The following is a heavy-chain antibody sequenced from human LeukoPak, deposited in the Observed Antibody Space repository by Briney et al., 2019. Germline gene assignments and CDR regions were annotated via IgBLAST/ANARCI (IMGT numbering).Heavy chain of an antibody. CDR2: IYHSGST. Sequence: PSQTLSLTCTVSGGSINSGDYCWSWIRQPPGKGLEWIGYIYHSGSTFYNPSLKSRVTISVDRSKNQFSLKLSSVTAADTAVYYCARYCSSISCYTGFDYWGQGTLVTVSS. D-gene: IGHD2-2*02. CDR1: GGSINSGDYC. J-gene: IGHJ4*02. CDR3: ARYCSSISCYTGFDY. V-gene: IGHV4-30-2*01.